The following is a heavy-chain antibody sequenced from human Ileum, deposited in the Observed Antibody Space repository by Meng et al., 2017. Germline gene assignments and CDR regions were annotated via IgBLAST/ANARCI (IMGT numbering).Heavy chain of an antibody. CDR1: GFTFSNYE. Sequence: GESLKISCGASGFTFSNYEINWVRPAPGKGLEYISYISGSGTDIHYADSVKGRFTVSRDNARNSVYLQMSSLRADDTAAYYCARDKAYGGIHLDYWGQGTRVTVSS. D-gene: IGHD4-23*01. CDR2: ISGSGTDI. J-gene: IGHJ4*02. V-gene: IGHV3-48*03. CDR3: ARDKAYGGIHLDY.